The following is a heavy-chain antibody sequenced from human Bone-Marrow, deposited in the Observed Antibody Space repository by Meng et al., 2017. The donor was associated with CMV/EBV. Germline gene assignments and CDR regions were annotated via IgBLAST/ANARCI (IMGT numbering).Heavy chain of an antibody. J-gene: IGHJ3*02. CDR2: INPSGGST. CDR1: GYTFTSYY. Sequence: VQLVRARAEIKKPRDSVKVSCKASGYTFTSYYMHWVRQAPGQGLEWMGIINPSGGSTSYAQKFQGRVTMTRDTSTSTVYMELSSLRSEDTAVYYCARKYYYDSSGDAFDIWGQGTMVTVSS. V-gene: IGHV1-46*01. CDR3: ARKYYYDSSGDAFDI. D-gene: IGHD3-22*01.